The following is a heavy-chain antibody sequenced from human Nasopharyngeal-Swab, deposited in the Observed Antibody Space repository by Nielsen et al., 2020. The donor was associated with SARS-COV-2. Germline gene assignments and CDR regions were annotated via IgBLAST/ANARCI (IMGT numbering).Heavy chain of an antibody. CDR3: ARGFVGAYYDSNLDV. CDR2: INHSGST. V-gene: IGHV4-34*01. Sequence: PGKGLEWIGEINHSGSTNYNPSLKSRVTISVDTSKNQFSLKLSSVTAADTAVYYCARGFVGAYYDSNLDVWGKGTTVTVSS. D-gene: IGHD3-22*01. J-gene: IGHJ6*04.